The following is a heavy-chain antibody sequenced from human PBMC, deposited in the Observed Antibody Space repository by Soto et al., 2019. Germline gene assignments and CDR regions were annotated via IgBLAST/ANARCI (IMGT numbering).Heavy chain of an antibody. CDR3: AMLGGWSGGSNDMHV. Sequence: EVQLVESGGGLVQPGGSLRRSCAASGLIFSDYHMDWVRQAPGKGLEWVGRIRRKANSYTTEYAASVKGRFTLARDDSTNSLYLQMNSLKTADTAVYYCAMLGGWSGGSNDMHVWGPGTTVTVSS. CDR2: IRRKANSYTT. J-gene: IGHJ6*02. CDR1: GLIFSDYH. D-gene: IGHD6-19*01. V-gene: IGHV3-72*01.